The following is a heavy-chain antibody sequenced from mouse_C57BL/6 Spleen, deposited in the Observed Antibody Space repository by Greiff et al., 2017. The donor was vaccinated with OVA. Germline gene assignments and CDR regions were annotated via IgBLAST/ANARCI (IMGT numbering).Heavy chain of an antibody. D-gene: IGHD3-2*02. J-gene: IGHJ2*01. V-gene: IGHV1-26*01. Sequence: VQLQQSGPELVKPGASVKISCKASGYTFTDYYMNWVKQSHGKSLEWIGDINPNNGGTSYNQKFKGKATLTVDKSSSTAYMELRSLTSEDSAVYYCAQTAQALDYWGQGTTLTVSS. CDR1: GYTFTDYY. CDR3: AQTAQALDY. CDR2: INPNNGGT.